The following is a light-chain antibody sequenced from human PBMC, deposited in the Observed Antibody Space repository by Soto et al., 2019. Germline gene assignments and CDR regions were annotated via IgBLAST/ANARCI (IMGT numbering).Light chain of an antibody. Sequence: EIVVTQSPATLSLSPWERATLSCRASQSVSSYLAWYQQKPGQAPRLLIYDASNRATGIPARFSGSGSGTDFTLTISSLEPEDFAVYYCQQRSNWQGATFGGGTKVDIK. J-gene: IGKJ4*01. V-gene: IGKV3-11*01. CDR3: QQRSNWQGAT. CDR2: DAS. CDR1: QSVSSY.